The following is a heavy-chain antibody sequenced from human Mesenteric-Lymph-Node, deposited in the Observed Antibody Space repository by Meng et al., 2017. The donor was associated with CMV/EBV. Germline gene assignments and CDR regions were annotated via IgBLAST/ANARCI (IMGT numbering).Heavy chain of an antibody. CDR3: AGPSVDIVMGY. J-gene: IGHJ4*02. CDR1: GGTFSSDT. D-gene: IGHD5-12*01. V-gene: IGHV1-18*01. CDR2: ISAYNGDT. Sequence: ASVKVSCKASGGTFSSDTISWVRQAPGQGLEWMGWISAYNGDTNYAQKFQGRFTMTTDTSTSTAYMELRSLRSDDTAVYYCAGPSVDIVMGYWGQGTLVTVSS.